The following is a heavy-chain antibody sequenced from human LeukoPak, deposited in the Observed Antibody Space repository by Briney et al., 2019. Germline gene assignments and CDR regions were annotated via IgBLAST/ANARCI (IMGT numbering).Heavy chain of an antibody. D-gene: IGHD2-15*01. CDR2: ISYSGST. J-gene: IGHJ5*02. CDR1: GGSISSYY. Sequence: PSETLSLTCTVSGGSISSYYWSWIRQPPGEGLEWIGYISYSGSTNYNPSLKSRVTISVDTSKNHFSLKVRSVTAVDTAVYYCARRFCSGGSCYEASWGQGTLVTVSS. CDR3: ARRFCSGGSCYEAS. V-gene: IGHV4-59*01.